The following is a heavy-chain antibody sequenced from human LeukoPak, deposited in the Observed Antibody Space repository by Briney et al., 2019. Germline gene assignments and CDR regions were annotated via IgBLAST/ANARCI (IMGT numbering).Heavy chain of an antibody. CDR3: AKDRAVYSSSWYYFDY. D-gene: IGHD6-13*01. CDR2: ISWDGGST. CDR1: GFTFDDYA. J-gene: IGHJ4*02. Sequence: GGSLRLSCAASGFTFDDYAMHWVRQAPGKGLEWASLISWDGGSTYYADSVKGRFTISRDNSKNSLYLQMNSLRAEDTALYYCAKDRAVYSSSWYYFDYWGQGTLVTVSS. V-gene: IGHV3-43D*04.